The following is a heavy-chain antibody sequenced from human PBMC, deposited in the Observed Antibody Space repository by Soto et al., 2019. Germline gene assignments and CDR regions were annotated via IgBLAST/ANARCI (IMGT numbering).Heavy chain of an antibody. CDR2: IIPILGIA. D-gene: IGHD3-22*01. CDR3: ARRADSSGYNDY. Sequence: QVQLVQSGAEVKKPGSSVKVSCKASGGTFSSYTISWVRQAPGQGLEWMGRIIPILGIANYAQKFQGRVTITADKSTSTAYMELSSLRSEDTAVYYCARRADSSGYNDYWGQGTLVTVSS. CDR1: GGTFSSYT. J-gene: IGHJ4*02. V-gene: IGHV1-69*02.